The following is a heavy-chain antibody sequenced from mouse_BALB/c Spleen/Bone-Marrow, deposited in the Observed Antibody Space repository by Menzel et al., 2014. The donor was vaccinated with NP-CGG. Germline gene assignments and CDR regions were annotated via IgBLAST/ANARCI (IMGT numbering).Heavy chain of an antibody. CDR1: GYTFXSYI. D-gene: IGHD2-3*01. CDR2: INPYNDGT. Sequence: VHLQQPGPELVKPGASVKMSCKASGYTFXSYIMHWVKQKPGQGLEWIGYINPYNDGTKYNEKFKGKATLTSDKSSSTAYMELSGLTSEDSAVYYCARRWLPYAMDYWGQGTSVTVSS. CDR3: ARRWLPYAMDY. J-gene: IGHJ4*01. V-gene: IGHV1-14*01.